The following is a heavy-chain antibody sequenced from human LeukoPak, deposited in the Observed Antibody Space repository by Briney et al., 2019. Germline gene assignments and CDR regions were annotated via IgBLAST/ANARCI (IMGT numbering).Heavy chain of an antibody. CDR3: ARDWDSGSYELDF. V-gene: IGHV3-21*01. J-gene: IGHJ4*02. CDR2: ISSSSSYI. D-gene: IGHD1-26*01. CDR1: GLTFSIHS. Sequence: GGSLTLSCSPSGLTFSIHSMMWLRQAPGKGLEGVSYISSSSSYIYSLHSVKGRFTISRVHATNSLYLHMNSLRADDPALHYCARDWDSGSYELDFWGQGTVVSVSS.